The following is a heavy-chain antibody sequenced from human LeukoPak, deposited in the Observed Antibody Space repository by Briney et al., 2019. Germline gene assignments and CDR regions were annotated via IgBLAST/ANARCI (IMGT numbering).Heavy chain of an antibody. CDR1: GFTFDDYA. V-gene: IGHV3-9*03. CDR3: AKDIQYAPTGHFDY. Sequence: GGSLRLSCAASGFTFDDYAMHWVRQAPGKGLEWVSGISWNSGSIGYADSVKGRFTISRDNAKNSLYLQMNSLRAEDMALNYCAKDIQYAPTGHFDYWGQGTLVTVSS. CDR2: ISWNSGSI. J-gene: IGHJ4*02.